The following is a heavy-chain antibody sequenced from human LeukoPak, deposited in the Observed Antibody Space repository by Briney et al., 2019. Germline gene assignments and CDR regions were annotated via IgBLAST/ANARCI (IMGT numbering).Heavy chain of an antibody. V-gene: IGHV3-7*05. CDR2: INQDGSEK. CDR1: GFNLNSYW. D-gene: IGHD2/OR15-2a*01. CDR3: TTFYSRLTDY. Sequence: GGSLRLSCAASGFNLNSYWISWVRQAPGKGLEWLANINQDGSEKYYVDSVKGRFTISRDNAKNSLYLQMNSLRAEDTAVYYCTTFYSRLTDYWGQGILVTVSS. J-gene: IGHJ4*02.